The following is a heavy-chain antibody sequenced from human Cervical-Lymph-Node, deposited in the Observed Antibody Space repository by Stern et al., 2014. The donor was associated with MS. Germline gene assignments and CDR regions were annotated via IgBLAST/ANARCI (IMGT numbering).Heavy chain of an antibody. V-gene: IGHV3-9*01. J-gene: IGHJ6*02. CDR2: ISWNSGEI. Sequence: EVQLVESGGGLVQPGGSLRISCAASGFIFDNYAMHWVRQAPGKGLEWVSGISWNSGEIDYADSVKGRFTIFRDNAKNSLYLEMKSLRPEDTAFYYCAKIAATNSYYAMDVWGQGTTVTVSS. CDR1: GFIFDNYA. D-gene: IGHD2-21*01. CDR3: AKIAATNSYYAMDV.